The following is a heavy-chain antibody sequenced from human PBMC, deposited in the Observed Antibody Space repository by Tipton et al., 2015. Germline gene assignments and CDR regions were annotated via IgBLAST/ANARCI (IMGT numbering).Heavy chain of an antibody. CDR1: GGSISSGGYY. D-gene: IGHD3-9*01. V-gene: IGHV4-31*03. CDR3: ARDGRYDILTGHSHQYGMDV. Sequence: TLSLTCPVSGGSISSGGYYWSWIRQPPGKDLEWIGHIYNTGSTFYSPSLMSRLTISVDKSKNQFSLKLSSVTAADTAVYFCARDGRYDILTGHSHQYGMDVWGQGTTVTVSS. CDR2: IYNTGST. J-gene: IGHJ6*02.